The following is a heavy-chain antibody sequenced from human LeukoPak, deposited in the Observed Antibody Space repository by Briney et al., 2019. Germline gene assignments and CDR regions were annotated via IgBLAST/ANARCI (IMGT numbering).Heavy chain of an antibody. CDR2: IYYSGST. CDR1: GVSISSYY. Sequence: PSETLSLTCTVSGVSISSYYWSWIRQPPGKGLEWIGYIYYSGSTNYNPSLKSRVTISVDTSKNQFSLKLSSVTAADTAVYYCARLGVNDYGDYAPFFDYWGQGTLVTVSS. J-gene: IGHJ4*02. D-gene: IGHD4-17*01. CDR3: ARLGVNDYGDYAPFFDY. V-gene: IGHV4-59*08.